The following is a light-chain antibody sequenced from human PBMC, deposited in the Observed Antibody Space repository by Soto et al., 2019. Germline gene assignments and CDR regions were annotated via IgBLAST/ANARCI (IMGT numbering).Light chain of an antibody. CDR2: EDT. J-gene: IGLJ1*01. CDR3: CSYAGSRIYV. Sequence: QSALTQPASVSGSPGQSITISCTGTSSDVGGYNLVSWYQQHPGKAPKLMIYEDTKRPSGVSNRFSGSKSGNTASLTISGLQAEDEADYYCCSYAGSRIYVFGTGTKLIVL. CDR1: SSDVGGYNL. V-gene: IGLV2-23*01.